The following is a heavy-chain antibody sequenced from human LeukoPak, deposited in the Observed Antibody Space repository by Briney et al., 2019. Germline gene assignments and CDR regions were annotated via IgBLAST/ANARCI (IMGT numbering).Heavy chain of an antibody. CDR2: IIPIFGTA. J-gene: IGHJ6*03. CDR3: ARDRLMVQGVMNMDV. CDR1: GGTFSSYA. D-gene: IGHD3-10*01. V-gene: IGHV1-69*05. Sequence: SVKVSCKASGGTFSSYAISWVRQAPGQGLEWMGGIIPIFGTANYAQKFLGRVTITTDESTSTAYMELSSLRSEDTAVYYCARDRLMVQGVMNMDVWGKGTTVTVSS.